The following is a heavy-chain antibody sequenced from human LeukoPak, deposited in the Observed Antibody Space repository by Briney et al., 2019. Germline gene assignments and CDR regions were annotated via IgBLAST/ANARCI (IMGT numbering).Heavy chain of an antibody. V-gene: IGHV4-59*01. CDR2: IYYSGST. CDR3: ASASSGWYILDY. D-gene: IGHD6-19*01. CDR1: GGSISSYY. J-gene: IGHJ4*02. Sequence: SETLSLTCTVSGGSISSYYWSWIRQPPGKGLEWIGYIYYSGSTNYHPSLKSRVTISVDTSKNQFSLKLSSVTAADTAVYYCASASSGWYILDYWGQGTLVTVSS.